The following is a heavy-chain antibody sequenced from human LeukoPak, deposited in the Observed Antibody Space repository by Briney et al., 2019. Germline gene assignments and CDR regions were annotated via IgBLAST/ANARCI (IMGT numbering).Heavy chain of an antibody. D-gene: IGHD4-23*01. Sequence: GGSLRLSCAASGLTFSSYWMHWVRQATGKGLVWVSRINSDGSSTSYADSVKGRFTISRDNAKNTLYLQMNNLRAEDTAVYYCSSGNSHAFDIWGQGTMVTVSS. CDR1: GLTFSSYW. CDR2: INSDGSST. J-gene: IGHJ3*02. CDR3: SSGNSHAFDI. V-gene: IGHV3-74*01.